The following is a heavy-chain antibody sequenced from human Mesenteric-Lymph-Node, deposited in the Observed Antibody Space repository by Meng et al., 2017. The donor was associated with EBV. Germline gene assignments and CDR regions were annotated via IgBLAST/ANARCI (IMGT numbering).Heavy chain of an antibody. V-gene: IGHV3-21*01. J-gene: IGHJ4*02. CDR2: ISSSSSYI. D-gene: IGHD2-2*01. CDR1: GFTFSSYS. CDR3: ARGGYQLDY. Sequence: EVQLVXSXXXXXKPXGXLRLSCAASGFTFSSYSMNWVRQAPGKGLEWVSSISSSSSYIYYVDSVKGRFTISRDNAKNSLYLQMNSLRAEDTAVYYCARGGYQLDYWGQGTLVTVSS.